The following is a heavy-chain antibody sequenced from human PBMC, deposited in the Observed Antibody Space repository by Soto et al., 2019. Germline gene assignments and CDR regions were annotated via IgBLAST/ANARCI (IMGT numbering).Heavy chain of an antibody. CDR2: ISYDGSNK. CDR1: GFTFSSYG. V-gene: IGHV3-30*03. Sequence: QVQLVESGGSVVQPGRSLRLSCAASGFTFSSYGMHWVRQAPGKGLEWVAVISYDGSNKYYADSVKGRFTISRVNSKNTLYLQMNSLRAEDTAVYYCATHGDYGNWGQGTLVTVSS. J-gene: IGHJ4*02. D-gene: IGHD4-17*01. CDR3: ATHGDYGN.